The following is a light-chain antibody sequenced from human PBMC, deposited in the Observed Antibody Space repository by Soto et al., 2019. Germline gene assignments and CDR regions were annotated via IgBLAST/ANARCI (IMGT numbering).Light chain of an antibody. CDR2: DDS. V-gene: IGLV2-23*01. Sequence: QSVLTQPASVSGSPGQSITISCTGTSSDVGSYNLVSWYQQHPGKAPKLMIYDDSKRPSGVSDRFSGSKSGNTASLTISGLQAEDEANFYCCSYADSGNVVFGGGTKLTVL. J-gene: IGLJ2*01. CDR1: SSDVGSYNL. CDR3: CSYADSGNVV.